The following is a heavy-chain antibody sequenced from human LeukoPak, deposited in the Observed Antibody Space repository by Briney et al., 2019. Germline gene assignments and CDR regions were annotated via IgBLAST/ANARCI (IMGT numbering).Heavy chain of an antibody. Sequence: ASVKVSCKASGYTFTGYYMHWVRQAPGQGLEWMGWINPNSGDTNYAQKFQGRVTMTRDTSTSTVYMELSSLRSEDTAVYYCARATKYSSSWYDGKYYFDYWGQGTLVTVSS. V-gene: IGHV1-2*02. CDR1: GYTFTGYY. D-gene: IGHD6-13*01. CDR3: ARATKYSSSWYDGKYYFDY. J-gene: IGHJ4*02. CDR2: INPNSGDT.